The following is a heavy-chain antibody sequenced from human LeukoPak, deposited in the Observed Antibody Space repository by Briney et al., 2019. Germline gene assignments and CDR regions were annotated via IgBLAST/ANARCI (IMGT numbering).Heavy chain of an antibody. Sequence: ASVKVSCKASGYTFTGYHMHWVRQAPGQGLEWMGWINPNSGGTNYAQKFQGRVTMTRGTSISTAYMELSSLRSEDTAVYYCARYEGYSSSWDAFDIWGQGTMVTVSS. V-gene: IGHV1-2*02. J-gene: IGHJ3*02. CDR1: GYTFTGYH. CDR3: ARYEGYSSSWDAFDI. CDR2: INPNSGGT. D-gene: IGHD6-13*01.